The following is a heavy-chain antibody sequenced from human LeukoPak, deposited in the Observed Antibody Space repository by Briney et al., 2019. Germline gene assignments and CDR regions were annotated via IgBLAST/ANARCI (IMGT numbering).Heavy chain of an antibody. CDR1: GGSFSAYY. CDR3: ARDRDYYDSSWVSYYYYGMDV. CDR2: IYYSGST. J-gene: IGHJ6*02. D-gene: IGHD3-22*01. V-gene: IGHV4-31*11. Sequence: SEALSLTCAVYGGSFSAYYWSWIRQHPGKGLEWIGYIYYSGSTYYNPSLKSRVTISVDTSKNQFSLRLSSVTAADTAVYYCARDRDYYDSSWVSYYYYGMDVWGQGTTVTVSS.